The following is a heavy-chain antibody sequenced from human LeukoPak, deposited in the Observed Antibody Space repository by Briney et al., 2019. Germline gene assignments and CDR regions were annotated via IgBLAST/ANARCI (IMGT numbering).Heavy chain of an antibody. V-gene: IGHV4-4*02. J-gene: IGHJ6*03. CDR1: GGSISSSNW. CDR3: ARGNSGYAYYYYYYVDV. CDR2: IYHSGST. Sequence: SGTLSLTCAVSGGSISSSNWWRWVRQPPGKGLEWIGEIYHSGSTNYNPSLKSRVTISVDTSKNQFSLNLNSVTAADTAVYYCARGNSGYAYYYYYYVDVWGKGTTVTISS. D-gene: IGHD5-12*01.